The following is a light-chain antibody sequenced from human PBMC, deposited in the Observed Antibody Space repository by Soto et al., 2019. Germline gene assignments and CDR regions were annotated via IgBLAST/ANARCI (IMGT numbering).Light chain of an antibody. CDR3: QQYGYSFWT. V-gene: IGKV3-20*01. J-gene: IGKJ1*01. Sequence: EIVMTQSPVTLSVSPGERATLSCRASQTVSSSYLAWYQQKPGQAPRLLIYSASSRATGIPDRFSGSGAGADYTLTISSLEPEDSAMYYCQQYGYSFWTFGQGTKVDIK. CDR1: QTVSSSY. CDR2: SAS.